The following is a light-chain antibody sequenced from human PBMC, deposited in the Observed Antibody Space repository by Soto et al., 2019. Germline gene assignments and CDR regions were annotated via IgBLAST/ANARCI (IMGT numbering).Light chain of an antibody. CDR2: GTS. CDR3: QQYDNWPSVT. J-gene: IGKJ4*01. V-gene: IGKV3-15*01. CDR1: QSVGRS. Sequence: IVMTQSPATLSVSPGERATLSCRASQSVGRSLAWYQQKPGQAPRLLMYGTSARATGIPATFSGSGSGTEFTLTIRSLQSEDFAVYYCQQYDNWPSVTFGGGTKVEIK.